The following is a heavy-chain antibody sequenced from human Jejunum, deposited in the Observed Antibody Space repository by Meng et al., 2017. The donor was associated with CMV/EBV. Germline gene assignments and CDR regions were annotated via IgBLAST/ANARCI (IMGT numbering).Heavy chain of an antibody. V-gene: IGHV3-23*01. CDR3: AKGRGATAAASNY. CDR1: GFTFSSYA. D-gene: IGHD6-13*01. J-gene: IGHJ4*02. CDR2: ISGSGDST. Sequence: SGFTFSSYAMSWVRKAPGKGLEWVSVISGSGDSTYYADSVKGRFTISRDNSKNTLYLQMNSLRAEDTAVYYCAKGRGATAAASNYWGQGALVTVSS.